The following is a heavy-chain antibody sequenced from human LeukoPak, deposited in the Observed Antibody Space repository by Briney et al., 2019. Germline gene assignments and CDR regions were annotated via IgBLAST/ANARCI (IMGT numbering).Heavy chain of an antibody. Sequence: GGSLRLSCAASGVTVSNNYMNWVRQAPGKGLEWVSTVYSGGLTYYADPVKGRFTISRDNSKNTLYLQMSSLRAEDTAVYYCVRDRWPGLGDFWGQGTTVTVSS. CDR3: VRDRWPGLGDF. D-gene: IGHD6-19*01. CDR2: VYSGGLT. CDR1: GVTVSNNY. V-gene: IGHV3-66*01. J-gene: IGHJ6*02.